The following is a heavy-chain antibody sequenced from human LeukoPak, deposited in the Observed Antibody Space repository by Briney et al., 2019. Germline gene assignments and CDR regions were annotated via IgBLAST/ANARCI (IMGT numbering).Heavy chain of an antibody. CDR1: GLSVSSNF. Sequence: PGGSLRLSCAATGLSVSSNFMSWVRQAPGKGLEWVSVIYGGGSTYYADSVKGRFTISRDTPKNTLYLQMNSLGVEDTAVYYCARVPPYSSSWYTKYYFDYWGQGTLVTVSS. J-gene: IGHJ4*02. CDR3: ARVPPYSSSWYTKYYFDY. D-gene: IGHD6-13*01. V-gene: IGHV3-53*01. CDR2: IYGGGST.